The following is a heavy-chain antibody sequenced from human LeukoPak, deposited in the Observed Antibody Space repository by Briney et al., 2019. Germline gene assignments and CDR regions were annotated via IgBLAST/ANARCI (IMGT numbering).Heavy chain of an antibody. V-gene: IGHV3-64*02. CDR3: ARRAGSGTTAFDI. D-gene: IGHD1-1*01. J-gene: IGHJ3*02. CDR1: GFTVSNYA. CDR2: LNSDEIST. Sequence: GGSLRLSCAASGFTVSNYAMHWVRQAAGKGLEDVSALNSDEISTYYADSVRGRFTISRDNSKNTLFLQMGSLRPEDMAVYYCARRAGSGTTAFDIWGPGTMVTVSS.